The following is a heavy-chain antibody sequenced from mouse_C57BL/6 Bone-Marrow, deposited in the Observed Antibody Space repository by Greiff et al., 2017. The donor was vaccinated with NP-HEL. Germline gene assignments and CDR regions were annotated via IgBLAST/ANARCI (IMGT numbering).Heavy chain of an antibody. CDR2: IYPGDGDT. V-gene: IGHV1-82*01. J-gene: IGHJ3*01. D-gene: IGHD3-2*02. CDR3: ARDSSGYVGFAY. Sequence: QVQLQQSGPELVKPGASVKISCKASGYAFSSSWMNWVKQRPGKGLEWIGRIYPGDGDTNYNGKFKGKATLTAYKSSSTAYMQLSSLTSEDSAVYFCARDSSGYVGFAYWGQGTLVTVSA. CDR1: GYAFSSSW.